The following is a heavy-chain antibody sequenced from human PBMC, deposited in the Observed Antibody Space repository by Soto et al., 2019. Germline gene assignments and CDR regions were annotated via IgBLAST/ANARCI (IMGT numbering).Heavy chain of an antibody. D-gene: IGHD2-2*01. CDR1: GGSISSGGYY. Sequence: QVQLQESGPGLVKPSQTLSLTCTVSGGSISSGGYYWSWIRQHPGKGLVWIGYIYYSGSTYYNPSLKSRVTISVDTSKNQFSLKLSSVTAADTAVYYCASPYCSSTSCWYDAFDIWGQGTMVTVSS. CDR2: IYYSGST. CDR3: ASPYCSSTSCWYDAFDI. V-gene: IGHV4-31*03. J-gene: IGHJ3*02.